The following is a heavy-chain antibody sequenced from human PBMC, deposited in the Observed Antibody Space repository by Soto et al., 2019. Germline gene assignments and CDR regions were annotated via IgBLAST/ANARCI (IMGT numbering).Heavy chain of an antibody. V-gene: IGHV4-4*07. CDR2: IYSSGTT. J-gene: IGHJ4*02. D-gene: IGHD3-22*01. CDR1: SGSITDYA. CDR3: ARVFYTDSSGYPRPIFDS. Sequence: SETLSLPCFVSSGSITDYAWTWIRRPAGKGLEWIGLIYSSGTTSYNPSLESRVTMSLDTSKKSFSLELTSVTAADTAVYYCARVFYTDSSGYPRPIFDSWVPGTLVTVSS.